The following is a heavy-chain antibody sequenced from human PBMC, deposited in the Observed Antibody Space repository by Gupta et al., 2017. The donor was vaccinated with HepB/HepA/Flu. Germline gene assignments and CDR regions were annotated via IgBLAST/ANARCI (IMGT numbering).Heavy chain of an antibody. J-gene: IGHJ5*02. V-gene: IGHV3-23*01. CDR3: AKDYDFWSGSNWFDP. CDR2: ISGSGGST. CDR1: GFTFSSYA. D-gene: IGHD3-3*01. Sequence: EVQLLESGGGLVQPGGSLRLSCAASGFTFSSYAMSWVRQAPGKGLEWVLAISGSGGSTYYADSVKGRFTISRDNSKNTLYLQMNSLRAEDTAVYDCAKDYDFWSGSNWFDPWGQGTRVTVSS.